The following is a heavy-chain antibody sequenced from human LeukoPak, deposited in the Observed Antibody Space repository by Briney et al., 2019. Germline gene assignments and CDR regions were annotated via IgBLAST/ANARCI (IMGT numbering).Heavy chain of an antibody. D-gene: IGHD2-15*01. CDR2: INHSGST. CDR3: ARTALLIDY. V-gene: IGHV4-34*01. J-gene: IGHJ4*02. CDR1: GGSFSGYY. Sequence: SETLSLTCAVYGGSFSGYYWSWIRQPPGKGLEWIGEINHSGSTNYNPSLKSRLTISVGTSKNQFSLKLSSVTAADTAVYYCARTALLIDYWGQGTLVTVSS.